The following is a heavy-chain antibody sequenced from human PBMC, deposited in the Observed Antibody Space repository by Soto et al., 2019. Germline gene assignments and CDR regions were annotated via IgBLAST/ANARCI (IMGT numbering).Heavy chain of an antibody. D-gene: IGHD3-22*01. CDR1: GFTFSRYG. CDR2: ISYDGSNK. V-gene: IGHV3-30*18. Sequence: GGSLRLSCAASGFTFSRYGMHWGRQAPGKGLEWVAVISYDGSNKYYADSVKGRFTISRDNSKNTLYLQMNSLRAEDTAVYYCAKDREDSSGYYRAFDYWGQGT. J-gene: IGHJ4*02. CDR3: AKDREDSSGYYRAFDY.